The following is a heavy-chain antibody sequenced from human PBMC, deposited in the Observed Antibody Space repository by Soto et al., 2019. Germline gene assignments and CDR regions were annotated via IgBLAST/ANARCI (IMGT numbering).Heavy chain of an antibody. CDR3: ARAGYSSGWDFDY. CDR2: IGTAGAT. Sequence: EVQLVESGGGLVQPGGSLRLSCAASGFTFSSYDMHWVRQATGKGLEWVSAIGTAGATYYPGSVKGRCTISRENAKDGVSLQMNSLGAEDTAVYDCARAGYSSGWDFDYWGQGNLVTVAS. CDR1: GFTFSSYD. D-gene: IGHD6-19*01. V-gene: IGHV3-13*01. J-gene: IGHJ4*02.